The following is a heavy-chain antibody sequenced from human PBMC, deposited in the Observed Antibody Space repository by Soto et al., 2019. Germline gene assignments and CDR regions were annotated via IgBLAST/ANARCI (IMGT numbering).Heavy chain of an antibody. CDR3: ASGYCSGGSCYPHYFDY. D-gene: IGHD2-15*01. CDR2: IYSGGST. J-gene: IGHJ4*02. Sequence: GGSLSLSCAASGFNVCSNYMSWVRQAPGKGLEWVSVIYSGGSTYYADSVKGRFTISRDNSKNTLYLQMNSLRAEDTAVYYCASGYCSGGSCYPHYFDYWGQGILVTVSS. V-gene: IGHV3-66*01. CDR1: GFNVCSNY.